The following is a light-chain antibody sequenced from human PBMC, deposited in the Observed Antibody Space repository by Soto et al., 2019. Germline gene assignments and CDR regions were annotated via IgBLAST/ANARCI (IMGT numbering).Light chain of an antibody. V-gene: IGLV2-23*02. CDR1: SSDVGSYNF. CDR2: EVY. J-gene: IGLJ1*01. Sequence: QSALTQPASVSGSPGQSITISCTGTSSDVGSYNFVSWYQEHPGKAPKVMIYEVYKRPSGVSNRFSGSKSGSTASLTISELQVEDAADYYCCSYAGSSTYVFGTGTKLTVL. CDR3: CSYAGSSTYV.